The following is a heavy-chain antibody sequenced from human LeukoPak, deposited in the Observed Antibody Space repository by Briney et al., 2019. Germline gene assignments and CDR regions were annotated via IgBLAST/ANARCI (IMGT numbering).Heavy chain of an antibody. J-gene: IGHJ5*02. CDR1: GFTFNNYW. Sequence: GGSLRLSCAVSGFTFNNYWMRWFRQAPGKRLEWVASIGQHGSDKYHVDSVKGRFTISRDNSKNSLYLQMNSLRGEDTAVYYCARCTSSRGSDLWGQGTLVSVSS. CDR2: IGQHGSDK. V-gene: IGHV3-7*01. D-gene: IGHD2-8*01. CDR3: ARCTSSRGSDL.